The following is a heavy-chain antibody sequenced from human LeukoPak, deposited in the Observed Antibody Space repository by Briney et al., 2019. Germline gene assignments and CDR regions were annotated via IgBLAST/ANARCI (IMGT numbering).Heavy chain of an antibody. D-gene: IGHD2-2*02. CDR1: GYTFTSYG. Sequence: GASVKVSCKASGYTFTSYGISWVRQAPGQGLEWMGWISAYNGNTNYAQKLQGRVTMTTDTSTSTAYMELRSLRSDDTAVYYCARCQPLLYQYYYYYYYMDVWGKGTTVTVSS. J-gene: IGHJ6*03. CDR2: ISAYNGNT. V-gene: IGHV1-18*01. CDR3: ARCQPLLYQYYYYYYYMDV.